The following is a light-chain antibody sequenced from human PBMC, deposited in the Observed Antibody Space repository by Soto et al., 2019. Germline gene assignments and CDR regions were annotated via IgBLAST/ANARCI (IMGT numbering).Light chain of an antibody. CDR2: EVN. CDR3: TSYTNSNPYV. Sequence: QSALTQPASVSGSPGQSITVSCTGTSSDVGGYNSVSWYQQHPGKTPKLMIFEVNNRPSGVSNRFSGSKSGNTASLTISGLQDEDEADYYCTSYTNSNPYVFGTGTKVTVL. CDR1: SSDVGGYNS. J-gene: IGLJ1*01. V-gene: IGLV2-14*01.